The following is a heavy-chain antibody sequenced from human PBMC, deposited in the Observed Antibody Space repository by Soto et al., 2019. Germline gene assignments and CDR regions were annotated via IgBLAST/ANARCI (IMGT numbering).Heavy chain of an antibody. CDR1: GGTFSSYA. D-gene: IGHD3-10*01. CDR2: IIPIFGTA. J-gene: IGHJ4*02. Sequence: SVKVSCKASGGTFSSYAISWVRQAPGQGLEWMGGIIPIFGTANYAQKFQGRVTITADESTSPAYMEMSSLRSEDTAVYYCASSLGLVWFPHDYWGQGTLVTSPQ. CDR3: ASSLGLVWFPHDY. V-gene: IGHV1-69*13.